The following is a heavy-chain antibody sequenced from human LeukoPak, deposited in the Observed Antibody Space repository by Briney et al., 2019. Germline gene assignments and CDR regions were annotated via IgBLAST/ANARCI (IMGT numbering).Heavy chain of an antibody. Sequence: GGSLRLSCAASGFTVSSNYMSWVRQAPGKGLEWVSVIYSGGSTYYADSVKGRFTISRDNSKNTLYLQMNSLRAEDTAVYYCARGPRYSSSWYPGQLDYWGRGTLVTVSS. CDR1: GFTVSSNY. CDR3: ARGPRYSSSWYPGQLDY. D-gene: IGHD6-13*01. V-gene: IGHV3-53*01. CDR2: IYSGGST. J-gene: IGHJ4*02.